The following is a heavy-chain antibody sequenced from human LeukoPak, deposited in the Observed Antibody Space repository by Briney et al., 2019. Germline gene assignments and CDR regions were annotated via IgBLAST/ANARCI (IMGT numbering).Heavy chain of an antibody. CDR3: ARARISSSGRPYYYGMDV. CDR2: IYYSGST. V-gene: IGHV4-30-4*01. Sequence: SETLSLTCTVSGGSISSGDYYWSWIRQPPGKGLEWIGYIYYSGSTYYNPSLKSRVTISVDTSKNQFSLKLSSVTAADTAVYYCARARISSSGRPYYYGMDVWGQGTTVTVSS. J-gene: IGHJ6*02. D-gene: IGHD3-10*01. CDR1: GGSISSGDYY.